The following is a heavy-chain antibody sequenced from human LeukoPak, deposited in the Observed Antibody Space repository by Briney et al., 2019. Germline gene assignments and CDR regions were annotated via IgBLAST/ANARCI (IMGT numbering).Heavy chain of an antibody. CDR1: GFSFSSYA. CDR2: ISGSGVDT. V-gene: IGHV3-23*01. D-gene: IGHD1-26*01. Sequence: GGSLRLSCAASGFSFSSYAMSWVRQAPGKGLEWVPTISGSGVDTYYTDSVKGRFTISRDNSKNTLYVHMNSLRAEDTAVYYCARGDRVGVTTGHFDYWGQGTLVTVSS. CDR3: ARGDRVGVTTGHFDY. J-gene: IGHJ4*02.